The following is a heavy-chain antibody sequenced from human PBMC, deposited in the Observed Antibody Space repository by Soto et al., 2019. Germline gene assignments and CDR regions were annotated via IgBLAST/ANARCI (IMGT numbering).Heavy chain of an antibody. Sequence: SVKVSCKASGGTFSSYAISWVRQAPGQGLEWMGGIIPIFGTANYAQKFQGRVTITADESTSTAYMELSSLRSEDTAVYYCARATRYDVVVPAAKNYYYYGMDVWGHGTTVTVSS. CDR3: ARATRYDVVVPAAKNYYYYGMDV. CDR1: GGTFSSYA. J-gene: IGHJ6*02. CDR2: IIPIFGTA. D-gene: IGHD2-2*01. V-gene: IGHV1-69*13.